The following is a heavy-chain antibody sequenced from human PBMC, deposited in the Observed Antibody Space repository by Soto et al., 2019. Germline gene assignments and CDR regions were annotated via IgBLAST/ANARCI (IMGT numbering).Heavy chain of an antibody. CDR1: GGSFSGYY. Sequence: SETLSLTCAVYGGSFSGYYWSWIRQPPGKGLEWIGEINHSGSTNYNPSLKSRVTISVDTSKNQFSLKLSSVTAADTAVYYCAREGARGYQLLYYYYYYGMDVWGQGTTVTVS. V-gene: IGHV4-34*01. CDR3: AREGARGYQLLYYYYYYGMDV. D-gene: IGHD2-2*02. J-gene: IGHJ6*02. CDR2: INHSGST.